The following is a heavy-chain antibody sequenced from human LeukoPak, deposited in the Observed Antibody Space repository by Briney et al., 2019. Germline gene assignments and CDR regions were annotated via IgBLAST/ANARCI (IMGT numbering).Heavy chain of an antibody. D-gene: IGHD3-10*01. Sequence: GGSLRLSCAASGLTFSNYWMSWVRQAPGKGLEWVANIKEDGSEKNYVDSVKGRFTISRDNAKNSLYLQMNSLRDEDTAVYYCARDQGGYYGSGSYFVEWGQGTLVTVSS. J-gene: IGHJ4*02. V-gene: IGHV3-7*01. CDR2: IKEDGSEK. CDR1: GLTFSNYW. CDR3: ARDQGGYYGSGSYFVE.